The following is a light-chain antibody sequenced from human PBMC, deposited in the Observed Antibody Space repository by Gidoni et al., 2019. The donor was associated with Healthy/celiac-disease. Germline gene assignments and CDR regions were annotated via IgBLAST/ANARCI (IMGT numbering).Light chain of an antibody. CDR1: QSISSY. CDR3: QQSYSTPT. CDR2: AAS. Sequence: IQMTQSPSSLSASVGDRVTITCRARQSISSYLKWYQQKPGKAPKLLIYAASSLQSGFPTRFSGSGGGTDFTLTSSRLQPEDVATYYCQQSYSTPTFGPGTKVDIK. J-gene: IGKJ3*01. V-gene: IGKV1-39*01.